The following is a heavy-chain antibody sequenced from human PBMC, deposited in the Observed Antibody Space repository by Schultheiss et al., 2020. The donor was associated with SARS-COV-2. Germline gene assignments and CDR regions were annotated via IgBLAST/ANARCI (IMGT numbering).Heavy chain of an antibody. CDR3: ARGGYVPVDY. D-gene: IGHD5-18*01. Sequence: SETLSLTCAVYGGSFSGYYWNWIRQPPGKGLEWIGEVNHGGSTNYNPSLKSRVTISVDTSKIQFSLKLTSVTAADTAVYYCARGGYVPVDYWGQGTLVTVSS. CDR2: VNHGGST. V-gene: IGHV4-34*01. CDR1: GGSFSGYY. J-gene: IGHJ4*02.